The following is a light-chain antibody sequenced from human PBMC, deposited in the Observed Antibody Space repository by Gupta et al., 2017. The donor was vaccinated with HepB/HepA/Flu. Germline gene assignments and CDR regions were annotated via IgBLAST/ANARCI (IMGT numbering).Light chain of an antibody. CDR3: QSYDSRVV. CDR1: SSNIGAGYD. J-gene: IGLJ2*01. Sequence: QSVLTQPPSVSGAPGQRVTISCTGSSSNIGAGYDVHWYQQLPGTAPKRLIYGNSNRPSGVPDRFSGSKSGTSASLAITGLQAEDEADYYCQSYDSRVVFGGGTKLTVL. V-gene: IGLV1-40*01. CDR2: GNS.